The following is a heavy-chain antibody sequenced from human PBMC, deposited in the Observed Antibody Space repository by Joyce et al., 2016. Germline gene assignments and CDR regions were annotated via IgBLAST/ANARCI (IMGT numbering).Heavy chain of an antibody. CDR2: SSYTGST. D-gene: IGHD4/OR15-4a*01. CDR3: AGVTWCANKSFHY. J-gene: IGHJ4*02. V-gene: IGHV4-30-4*01. CDR1: GGSISSGDYY. Sequence: QVQLQESGPGLAKPSQTLSLTCSVSGGSISSGDYYWSWIRQPPGKGLEWSGYSSYTGSTYYTLSLKSRITMSVDTSKNQFSLKLSSVTAADTAVYYCAGVTWCANKSFHYWGQGTLVTVSS.